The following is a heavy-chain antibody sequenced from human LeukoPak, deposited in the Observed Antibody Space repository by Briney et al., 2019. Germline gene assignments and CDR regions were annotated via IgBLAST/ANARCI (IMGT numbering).Heavy chain of an antibody. Sequence: AGGSLRISCSASGFSFSNYAMYWVRQAPGKGLEWVANIKQGGSEKYYVDSVKGRFTISRDNAKNSLYLQMNSLRAEDTAVYYCARDFGLRCSGGTCYSVYYYGMDVWGKGTTVTVSS. CDR2: IKQGGSEK. V-gene: IGHV3-7*03. CDR3: ARDFGLRCSGGTCYSVYYYGMDV. D-gene: IGHD2-15*01. J-gene: IGHJ6*04. CDR1: GFSFSNYA.